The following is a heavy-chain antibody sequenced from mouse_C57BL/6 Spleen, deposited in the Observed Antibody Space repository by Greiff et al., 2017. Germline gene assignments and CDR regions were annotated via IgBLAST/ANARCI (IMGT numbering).Heavy chain of an antibody. CDR1: GYTFTEYT. D-gene: IGHD2-12*01. Sequence: VQLQEPGAELVKPGASVKLSCKASGYTFTEYTIHWVKQRSGQGLEWIGWFYPGSGSIKYNEKFKDKATLTADKSSSTVYMELSSLTSEDSAVYFCERHEAYYSYYDWYFDVWGTGTTVTVSS. CDR2: FYPGSGSI. J-gene: IGHJ1*03. V-gene: IGHV1-62-2*01. CDR3: ERHEAYYSYYDWYFDV.